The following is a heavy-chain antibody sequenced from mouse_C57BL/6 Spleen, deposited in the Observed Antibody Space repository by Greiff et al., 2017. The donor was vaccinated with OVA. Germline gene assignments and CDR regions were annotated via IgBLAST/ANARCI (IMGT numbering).Heavy chain of an antibody. CDR2: IWRGGST. J-gene: IGHJ2*01. CDR1: GFSLTSYG. Sequence: QVQLQQSGPGLVQPSPSLSISCTASGFSLTSYGVHWVRQSPGKGLEWLGVIWRGGSTDNNTDFISRLSISKDNSKSQVFFKMNSRQADDTAIYYCARALSITTVVATDFDDWGQGTTLTVSS. D-gene: IGHD1-1*01. V-gene: IGHV2-2*01. CDR3: ARALSITTVVATDFDD.